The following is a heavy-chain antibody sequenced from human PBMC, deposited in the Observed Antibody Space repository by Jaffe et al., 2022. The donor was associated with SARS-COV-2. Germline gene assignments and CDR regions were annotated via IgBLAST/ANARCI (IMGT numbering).Heavy chain of an antibody. CDR2: MNPNSGNT. D-gene: IGHD3-9*01. CDR3: ARPISIANYDILTGYHYYYYYGMDV. Sequence: QVQLVQSGAEVKKPGASVKVSCKASGYTFTSYDINWVRQATGQGLEWMGWMNPNSGNTGYAQKFQGRVTMTRNTSISTAYMELSSLRSEDTAVYYCARPISIANYDILTGYHYYYYYGMDVWGQGTTVTVSS. V-gene: IGHV1-8*01. CDR1: GYTFTSYD. J-gene: IGHJ6*02.